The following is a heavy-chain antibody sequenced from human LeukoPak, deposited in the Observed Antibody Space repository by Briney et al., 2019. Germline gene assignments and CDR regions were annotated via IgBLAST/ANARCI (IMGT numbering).Heavy chain of an antibody. CDR2: IGTSGNDL. Sequence: GGSLRLSCTASGFTFGDCYMTWIRQAPGKGLEWISYIGTSGNDLYYADSVKGRFTTSRDDAKNSLYLEMRSLRDEDTAVYYCARVYRLLDFWGQGTLVTVSS. V-gene: IGHV3-11*01. J-gene: IGHJ4*02. CDR1: GFTFGDCY. CDR3: ARVYRLLDF. D-gene: IGHD2-2*01.